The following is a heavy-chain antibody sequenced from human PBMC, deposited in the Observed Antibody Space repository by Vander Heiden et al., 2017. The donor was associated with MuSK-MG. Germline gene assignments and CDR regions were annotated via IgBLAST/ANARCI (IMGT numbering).Heavy chain of an antibody. V-gene: IGHV3-23*01. Sequence: EVQLLESGGGLVQPGGSLRLYCAASGFTFSSYAMSWVRQAPGKGLEWFSAISGSGGSTYYADSVKGRFTISRDNSKNTLYLQMNSLRAEDTAVYYCAKRSGWYSRVFDYWGQGTLVTVSS. J-gene: IGHJ4*02. CDR1: GFTFSSYA. CDR3: AKRSGWYSRVFDY. CDR2: ISGSGGST. D-gene: IGHD6-19*01.